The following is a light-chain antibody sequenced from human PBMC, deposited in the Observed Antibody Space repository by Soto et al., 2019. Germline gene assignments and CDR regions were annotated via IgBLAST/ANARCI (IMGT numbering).Light chain of an antibody. CDR1: QSLLHSNGYNY. CDR3: MQALQTPKT. J-gene: IGKJ1*01. CDR2: LGS. Sequence: DIVMTQSPLSLPVTPGEPASISCRSSQSLLHSNGYNYLDWYLQKPGQSPQLLIYLGSNRTSGVPDRFRGSGSGTDFTLKISRVEAEDVVVYYGMQALQTPKTFGHGTKVYIK. V-gene: IGKV2-28*01.